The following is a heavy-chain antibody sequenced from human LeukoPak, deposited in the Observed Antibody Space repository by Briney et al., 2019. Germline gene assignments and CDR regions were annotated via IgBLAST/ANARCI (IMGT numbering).Heavy chain of an antibody. CDR2: INHSGST. CDR3: ASLPSGSSGWRTSRDY. D-gene: IGHD6-19*01. J-gene: IGHJ4*02. CDR1: GGSFSGYY. Sequence: SETLSLTCSVYGGSFSGYYWSWIRPPPGKGLEWIGEINHSGSTNYNPSLKSRVTISVDTSKNQFSLKLSSVTASDTAVYYCASLPSGSSGWRTSRDYWGQGTLVTVSS. V-gene: IGHV4-34*01.